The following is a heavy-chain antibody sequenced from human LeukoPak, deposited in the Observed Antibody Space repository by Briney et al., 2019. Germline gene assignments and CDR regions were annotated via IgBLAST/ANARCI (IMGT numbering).Heavy chain of an antibody. CDR2: IYYSGST. CDR3: AGGEQWLVLGY. J-gene: IGHJ4*02. V-gene: IGHV4-59*01. D-gene: IGHD6-19*01. Sequence: SETLSLTCSVSGGSISGYYWSWVRQPPGKGLEWIGYIYYSGSTNYNPSLKSRVTISVDTSKNQFSLKLSSVTAADTAVYYCAGGEQWLVLGYWGQGTLVTVSS. CDR1: GGSISGYY.